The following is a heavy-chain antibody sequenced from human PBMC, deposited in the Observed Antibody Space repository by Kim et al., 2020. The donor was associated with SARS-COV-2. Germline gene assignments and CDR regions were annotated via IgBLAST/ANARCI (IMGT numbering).Heavy chain of an antibody. CDR3: ARGYGSGSPYGMDV. D-gene: IGHD3-10*01. Sequence: NPPLTSRVTISVDRSENQFSLKLSSVTAADTAVYYCARGYGSGSPYGMDVWGQGTTVTVSS. V-gene: IGHV4-30-2*01. J-gene: IGHJ6*02.